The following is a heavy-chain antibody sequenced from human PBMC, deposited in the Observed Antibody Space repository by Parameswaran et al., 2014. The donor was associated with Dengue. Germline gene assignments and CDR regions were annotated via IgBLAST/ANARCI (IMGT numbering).Heavy chain of an antibody. CDR1: GFTFSSYA. J-gene: IGHJ6*02. D-gene: IGHD4-17*01. Sequence: QAGGSLRLSCAVSGFTFSSYAMRWVRQAPGKGLEWVSTISGSGGSTFYADSVKGRFTISGDNSKNTVYLQMNSLRAEDTAVYYCAKHGDSYYYGMDVWGQGTTVTVSS. CDR3: AKHGDSYYYGMDV. CDR2: ISGSGGST. V-gene: IGHV3-23*01.